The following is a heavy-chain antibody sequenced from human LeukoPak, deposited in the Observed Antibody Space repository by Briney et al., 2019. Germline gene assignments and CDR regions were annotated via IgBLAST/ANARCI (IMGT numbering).Heavy chain of an antibody. CDR3: ARGLVGLTPHAGVFQI. Sequence: ASETLSLTCTVSDGSISIYYWSWIRQPPGKGLEWIAYIYSNGNTNSNPSLKSRVTIAVDTSQSQFSLKLSSVTAADTAVYYCARGLVGLTPHAGVFQIWGQGTKVTVSS. V-gene: IGHV4-59*01. D-gene: IGHD1-26*01. CDR2: IYSNGNT. CDR1: DGSISIYY. J-gene: IGHJ3*02.